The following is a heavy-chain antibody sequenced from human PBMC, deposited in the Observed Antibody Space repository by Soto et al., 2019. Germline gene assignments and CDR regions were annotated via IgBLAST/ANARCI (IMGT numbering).Heavy chain of an antibody. CDR2: IYTSGST. J-gene: IGHJ6*02. CDR1: GGSISSYY. D-gene: IGHD6-19*01. Sequence: QVQLQESGPGLVKPSETLSLTCTVSGGSISSYYWSWIRQPAGKGPEWIGRIYTSGSTNYNPSLKGRVTMSVDTSKNQFSLKLSSVTAADTAVYYCARDESGWYTDYYYGMDVWGQGTTVTVSS. V-gene: IGHV4-4*07. CDR3: ARDESGWYTDYYYGMDV.